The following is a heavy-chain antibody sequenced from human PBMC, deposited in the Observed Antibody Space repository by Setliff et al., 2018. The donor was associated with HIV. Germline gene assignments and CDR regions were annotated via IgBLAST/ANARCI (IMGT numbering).Heavy chain of an antibody. CDR2: ISETAFFT. J-gene: IGHJ4*02. Sequence: GGSLRLSCSASGFTFSSYSMHWIRQAPGKGPEWVAAISETAFFTHYLDSVRGRFTISRDNSKNTLYLEVNSVRPEDTATYYCTKDPTPVQLWFFSGYYSESWGQGTLVTVSS. CDR1: GFTFSSYS. D-gene: IGHD1-1*01. V-gene: IGHV3-30-3*01. CDR3: TKDPTPVQLWFFSGYYSES.